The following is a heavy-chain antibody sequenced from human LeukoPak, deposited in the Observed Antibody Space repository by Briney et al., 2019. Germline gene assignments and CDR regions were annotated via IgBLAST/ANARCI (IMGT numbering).Heavy chain of an antibody. CDR3: AKNGVSAAEGGLGGADV. CDR2: ISYDGSNK. V-gene: IGHV3-30*04. J-gene: IGHJ6*02. D-gene: IGHD6-13*01. Sequence: GGSLRLSCAASGFTFSSYAMHWVRQAPGKGLEWVAVISYDGSNKYYADSVKGRFTISRDNSKNTLYLQMNSLRAEDTAVYYCAKNGVSAAEGGLGGADVGGQGTTVTVS. CDR1: GFTFSSYA.